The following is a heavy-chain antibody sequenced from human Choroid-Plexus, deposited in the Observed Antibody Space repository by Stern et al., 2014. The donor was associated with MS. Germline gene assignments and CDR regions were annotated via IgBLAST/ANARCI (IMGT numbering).Heavy chain of an antibody. D-gene: IGHD2/OR15-2a*01. V-gene: IGHV3-30*18. CDR2: VSYDGSNK. CDR3: AKDRQYLTYFFDR. J-gene: IGHJ5*02. Sequence: VQLEESGGGVVQPGRPLRLSCVASGFTLGSCAMPWVRQAPGKGLEGGAGVSYDGSNKYYADSVKGRFTISRDNSQNTLYMQMSSLRPEDTAVYYCAKDRQYLTYFFDRWGQGSLVTVSS. CDR1: GFTLGSCA.